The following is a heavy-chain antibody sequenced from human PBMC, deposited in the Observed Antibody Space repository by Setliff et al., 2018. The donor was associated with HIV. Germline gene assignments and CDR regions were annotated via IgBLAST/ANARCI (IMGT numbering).Heavy chain of an antibody. Sequence: GASVKVSCKASGYTFTGYYMHWVRLVPGQGLEWMGWIMPKSGGTDYAQVRDRVTMTRDTSISTAYMELSRLRSDDTAVYYCARNPDTSGYLYYYYYMDVWGKGTTVTVSS. J-gene: IGHJ6*03. D-gene: IGHD3-22*01. CDR1: GYTFTGYY. V-gene: IGHV1-2*02. CDR2: IMPKSGGT. CDR3: ARNPDTSGYLYYYYYMDV.